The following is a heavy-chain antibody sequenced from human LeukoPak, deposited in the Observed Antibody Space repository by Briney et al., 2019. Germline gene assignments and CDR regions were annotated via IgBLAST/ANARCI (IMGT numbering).Heavy chain of an antibody. CDR2: IYHSGST. J-gene: IGHJ4*02. Sequence: PSETLSLTCAVSGYSLSSGYYWGWIRQPPGKGLEWIGSIYHSGSTYYNPSLKSRVTISVDTSKNQFSLRLGSVTAADTAVYYCAREGLCSGGSCTFDYWGQGTLVTVSS. D-gene: IGHD2-15*01. CDR3: AREGLCSGGSCTFDY. V-gene: IGHV4-38-2*02. CDR1: GYSLSSGYY.